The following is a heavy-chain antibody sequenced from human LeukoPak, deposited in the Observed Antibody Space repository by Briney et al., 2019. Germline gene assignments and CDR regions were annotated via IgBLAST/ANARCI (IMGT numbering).Heavy chain of an antibody. J-gene: IGHJ4*02. CDR3: ARLSSAEEYYFDY. CDR2: IYYSGST. Sequence: PSETLSLTCTVSGGSISSYYWSWIRQPPGKGLEWIGYIYYSGSTNYNPSLKSRVTISVDTSKNQFSLKLSSVTAADTALYYCARLSSAEEYYFDYWGQGTLVTVSS. CDR1: GGSISSYY. D-gene: IGHD3-22*01. V-gene: IGHV4-59*01.